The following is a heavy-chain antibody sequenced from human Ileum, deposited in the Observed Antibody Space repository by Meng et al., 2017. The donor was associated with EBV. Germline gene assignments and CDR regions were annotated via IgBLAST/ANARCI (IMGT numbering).Heavy chain of an antibody. CDR3: AREGRSHQVGVSVY. Sequence: GQRQQEDPGLLNPSQTLSLPCTVSGCSISSVDYSWSWIRQPPGKGLEWIGYIYNSGSTYYNPSLKSRVTISVDTSKNQFSLKLRFVTAADTAVYYCAREGRSHQVGVSVYWGQGNLVTVSS. D-gene: IGHD2-21*01. CDR1: GCSISSVDYS. CDR2: IYNSGST. J-gene: IGHJ4*02. V-gene: IGHV4-30-4*01.